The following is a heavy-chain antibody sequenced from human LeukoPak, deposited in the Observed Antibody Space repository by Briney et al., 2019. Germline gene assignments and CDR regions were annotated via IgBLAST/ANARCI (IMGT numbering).Heavy chain of an antibody. J-gene: IGHJ4*02. CDR2: KKQDGREK. CDR1: GFTFSSYW. V-gene: IGHV3-7*01. CDR3: ARDSYPYYDSSGYYYGGLGY. Sequence: GGSLRLPCEPSGFTFSSYWMSGVRQAPGTGRDWVANKKQDGREKYYVDSVKGRSTISRDNAKNSLYLQMNSLRAEDTAVYYCARDSYPYYDSSGYYYGGLGYWGQGTLVTVSS. D-gene: IGHD3-22*01.